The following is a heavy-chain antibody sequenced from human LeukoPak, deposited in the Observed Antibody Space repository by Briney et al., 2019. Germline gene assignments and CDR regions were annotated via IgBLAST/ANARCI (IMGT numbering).Heavy chain of an antibody. Sequence: PGGSLRLSCVASGFTFSSYEMNWVRQAPRRWMEWVSYMSFSGSSTYYADSVKGRFTISRDNAKNSLYLQMNSLRAEDTAVYYCARGYSSYYPDAFDIWGQGTMVTVSS. CDR3: ARGYSSYYPDAFDI. CDR1: GFTFSSYE. J-gene: IGHJ3*02. D-gene: IGHD5-12*01. CDR2: MSFSGSST. V-gene: IGHV3-48*03.